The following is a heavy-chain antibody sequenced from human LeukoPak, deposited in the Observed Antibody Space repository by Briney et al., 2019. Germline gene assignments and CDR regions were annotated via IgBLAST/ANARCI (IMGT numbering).Heavy chain of an antibody. Sequence: SETLSLTCAVYGGSFSGYYWSWIRQPPGKGLEWIGEINHSGSTNYNPSLKSRVTISVDTSKNQFSPKLSSVTAADTAVYYCASGPKGITIFGVGPRYYYYMDVWGKGTTVTVSS. V-gene: IGHV4-34*01. CDR3: ASGPKGITIFGVGPRYYYYMDV. CDR1: GGSFSGYY. D-gene: IGHD3-3*01. J-gene: IGHJ6*03. CDR2: INHSGST.